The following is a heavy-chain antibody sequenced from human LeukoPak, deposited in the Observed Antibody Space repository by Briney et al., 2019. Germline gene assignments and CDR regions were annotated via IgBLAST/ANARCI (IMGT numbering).Heavy chain of an antibody. CDR3: ASDGGYYDSSGSMN. J-gene: IGHJ4*02. D-gene: IGHD3-22*01. V-gene: IGHV4-4*07. CDR2: IYTSGST. Sequence: SETLSLTCTVSGGSISSYYWSWIRQPARKGLEWIGRIYTSGSTNYNPSLKSRVTMSVDTSKNQFSLKLSSVTAADTAVYYCASDGGYYDSSGSMNWGQGTLVTVSS. CDR1: GGSISSYY.